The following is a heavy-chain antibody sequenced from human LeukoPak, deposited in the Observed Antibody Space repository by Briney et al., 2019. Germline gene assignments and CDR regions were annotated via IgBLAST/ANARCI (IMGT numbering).Heavy chain of an antibody. CDR1: GFTFDDYA. D-gene: IGHD1-1*01. V-gene: IGHV3-9*01. CDR3: ARGWVAATYFDY. CDR2: ISWNSGSI. J-gene: IGHJ4*02. Sequence: GRSLRLSCAASGFTFDDYAMHWVRQAPGKGLEWVSGISWNSGSIGYADSVKGRFTISRDNAKNSLYLQMNSLRAEDAAVYYCARGWVAATYFDYWGQGTLVTVSS.